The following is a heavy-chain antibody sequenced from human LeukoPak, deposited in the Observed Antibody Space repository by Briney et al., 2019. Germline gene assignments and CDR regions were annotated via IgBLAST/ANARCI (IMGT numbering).Heavy chain of an antibody. J-gene: IGHJ4*02. CDR3: AVGRRTDFDY. V-gene: IGHV1-2*02. D-gene: IGHD1-26*01. Sequence: ASVKVSCKASGYTFTGYYMHWVRQAPGQGLEWMGWINPNSGGTNYPQKFQGRVTLTRDTSITTAYMDLSRLRSDDTAVYYCAVGRRTDFDYWGQGTLVTVSS. CDR2: INPNSGGT. CDR1: GYTFTGYY.